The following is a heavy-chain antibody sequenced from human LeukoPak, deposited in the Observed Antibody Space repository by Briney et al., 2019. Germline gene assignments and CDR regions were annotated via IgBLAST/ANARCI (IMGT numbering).Heavy chain of an antibody. CDR3: AKDNRMVRGVISSFDY. CDR1: GFTFGSYG. V-gene: IGHV3-30*02. D-gene: IGHD3-10*01. J-gene: IGHJ4*02. CDR2: IRYDGSNK. Sequence: GGSLRLSCAASGFTFGSYGMHWVRQAPGKGLEWVAFIRYDGSNKYYADSVKGRFTISRDNSKNTLYLQMNSLRAEDTAVYYCAKDNRMVRGVISSFDYWGQGTLVTVSS.